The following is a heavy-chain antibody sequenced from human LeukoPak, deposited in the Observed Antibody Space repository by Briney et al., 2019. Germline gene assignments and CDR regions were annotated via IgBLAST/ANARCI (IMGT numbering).Heavy chain of an antibody. J-gene: IGHJ4*02. V-gene: IGHV3-64*02. CDR2: IVSNGGNT. Sequence: GGSLRLPCAASGLTFSSHAMHWVRQAPGKGLECVSAIVSNGGNTYYADSVRGRFTISRDNSKDTVYLQMGSLRPEDTAVYYCARGGYYAATDIWGQGALVTVSS. CDR1: GLTFSSHA. CDR3: ARGGYYAATDI. D-gene: IGHD3-3*01.